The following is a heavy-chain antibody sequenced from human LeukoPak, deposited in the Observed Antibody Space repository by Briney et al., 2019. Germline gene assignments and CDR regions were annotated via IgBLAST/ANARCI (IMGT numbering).Heavy chain of an antibody. V-gene: IGHV4-39*07. CDR3: ARDREYYDSSGYDY. CDR2: IYYSGST. J-gene: IGHJ4*02. CDR1: GGSISSSSYY. D-gene: IGHD3-22*01. Sequence: PSETLSLTCTVSGGSISSSSYYWGWIRQPPGKGLEWIGSIYYSGSTYYNPSLKSRVTISVDTSKNQFSLKLSSVTAADTAVYYCARDREYYDSSGYDYWGQGTLVTVSS.